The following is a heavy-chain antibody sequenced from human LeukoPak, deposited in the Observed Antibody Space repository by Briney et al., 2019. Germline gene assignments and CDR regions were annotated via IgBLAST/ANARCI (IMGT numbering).Heavy chain of an antibody. D-gene: IGHD5-12*01. V-gene: IGHV4-39*07. Sequence: KPGGSLRLSCAASGFTFSSYEMNCVRQAPGKGREWIGSIYYSGSTYYNPSLKSRVTISVDTSKNQFSMKLSSVTAADTAVYYCARTQVAIYFFDYWGQGTLVTVSS. CDR2: IYYSGST. J-gene: IGHJ4*02. CDR1: GFTFSSYE. CDR3: ARTQVAIYFFDY.